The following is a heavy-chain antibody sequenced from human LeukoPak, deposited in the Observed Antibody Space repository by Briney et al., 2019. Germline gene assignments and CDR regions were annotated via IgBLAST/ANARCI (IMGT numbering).Heavy chain of an antibody. V-gene: IGHV4-39*07. Sequence: PSETLSLTCTVSGGSISSSSYYWGWIRQPPGKGLEWIGSIYYSGSTYYNPSLKSRVTISVDTSKNQFSLKLSSVTAADTAVYYCARVYRYCSSTSCFHYYGMDVWGQGTTVTVSS. CDR1: GGSISSSSYY. J-gene: IGHJ6*02. CDR3: ARVYRYCSSTSCFHYYGMDV. D-gene: IGHD2-2*01. CDR2: IYYSGST.